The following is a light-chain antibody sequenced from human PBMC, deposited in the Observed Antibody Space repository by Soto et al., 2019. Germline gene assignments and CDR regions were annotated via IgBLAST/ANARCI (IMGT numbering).Light chain of an antibody. CDR3: QQNYSPPPIT. Sequence: DIQMTQSPSSLSASVGDRVTITCRASQSIANYLNWYQRKPGKAPKLLIYAASTLQSGVPSKFSGSGFGTDFTLTISSLQTEDFATYYCQQNYSPPPITFGQGTRLEIK. J-gene: IGKJ5*01. CDR2: AAS. V-gene: IGKV1-39*01. CDR1: QSIANY.